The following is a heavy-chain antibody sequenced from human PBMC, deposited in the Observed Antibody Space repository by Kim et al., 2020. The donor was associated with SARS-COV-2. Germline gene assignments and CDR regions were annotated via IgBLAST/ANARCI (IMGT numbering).Heavy chain of an antibody. V-gene: IGHV4-39*01. CDR1: GGSITTSDHY. Sequence: SETLSHTCTVSGGSITTSDHYWGWIRQPPGKGLEWIGSISYSGSTFDNPSLKSQVTLSIDTSKSQFSLKLSSVTAADTAVYYCARRDLGLTFDYWGQGTLVIVSS. CDR2: ISYSGST. D-gene: IGHD3-9*01. J-gene: IGHJ4*02. CDR3: ARRDLGLTFDY.